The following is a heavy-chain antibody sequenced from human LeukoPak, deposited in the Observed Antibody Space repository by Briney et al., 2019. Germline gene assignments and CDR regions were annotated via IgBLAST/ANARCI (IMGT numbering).Heavy chain of an antibody. CDR1: GFTFSSYG. CDR2: IRYDGSNK. D-gene: IGHD6-13*01. CDR3: ANPPLRGYSSSWYNF. Sequence: GGSLRLSCAASGFTFSSYGMHWVRQAPGKGLEWVAFIRYDGSNKYYADSVKGRFTISRDNSENTLYLQMNSLRAEDTAVYYCANPPLRGYSSSWYNFWGQGTLVTVSS. V-gene: IGHV3-30*02. J-gene: IGHJ4*02.